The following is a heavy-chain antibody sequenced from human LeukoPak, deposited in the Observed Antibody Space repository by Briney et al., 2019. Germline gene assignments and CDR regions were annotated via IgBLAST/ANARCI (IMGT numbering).Heavy chain of an antibody. CDR2: IYYSGST. CDR1: GGPISSGDYY. V-gene: IGHV4-30-4*01. J-gene: IGHJ4*02. Sequence: SETLSLTCSVSGGPISSGDYYWSWIRQPPGKGLEWIGGIYYSGSTYYNPSLKSRVTISVDKSKNQFSLKLSSVTAADTAVYYCARDPLGEEAHHFDYWGQGTLVTVSS. D-gene: IGHD4-17*01. CDR3: ARDPLGEEAHHFDY.